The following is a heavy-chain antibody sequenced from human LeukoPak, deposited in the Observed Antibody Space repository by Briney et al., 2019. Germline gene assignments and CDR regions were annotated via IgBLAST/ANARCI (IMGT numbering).Heavy chain of an antibody. CDR1: GFTFSSYG. J-gene: IGHJ3*02. Sequence: GGSLRLSCAASGFTFSSYGMHWVRQAPGKGLEWVAFIRYDGSNKYYADSVKGRFTISRDNSKNTLYLQMNSLRAEDTAVYYCAKTQQWLDDAFDIWGQGTMVTVSS. CDR3: AKTQQWLDDAFDI. V-gene: IGHV3-30*02. CDR2: IRYDGSNK. D-gene: IGHD6-19*01.